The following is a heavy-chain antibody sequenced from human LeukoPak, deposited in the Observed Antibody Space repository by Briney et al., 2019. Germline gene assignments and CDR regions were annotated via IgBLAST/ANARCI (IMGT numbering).Heavy chain of an antibody. D-gene: IGHD3-22*01. CDR3: ARDGHYDSSGYYPYYFDY. CDR2: ISYDGSNE. CDR1: GFTFSSYA. V-gene: IGHV3-30-3*01. Sequence: QPGGSLRLSCAASGFTFSSYAMHWVRQAPGKGLEWVAVISYDGSNEYYADSVKGRFTISRDNSKNTLYLQMNSLRAEDTAVYYCARDGHYDSSGYYPYYFDYWGQGTLVTVSS. J-gene: IGHJ4*02.